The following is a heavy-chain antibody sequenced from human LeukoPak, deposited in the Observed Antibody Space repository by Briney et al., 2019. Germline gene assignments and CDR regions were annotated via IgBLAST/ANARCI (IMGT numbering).Heavy chain of an antibody. CDR3: ARVAYSSSWYGDNWFDP. V-gene: IGHV1-2*02. J-gene: IGHJ5*02. CDR2: INPNSGGT. D-gene: IGHD6-13*01. CDR1: GYTFTGYY. Sequence: ASVTVSCKASGYTFTGYYMHWVRQAPGQGLEWMGWINPNSGGTNYAQKFQGRVTMTRDTSISTAYMELSRLRSDDTAVYYCARVAYSSSWYGDNWFDPWGQGTLVTVSS.